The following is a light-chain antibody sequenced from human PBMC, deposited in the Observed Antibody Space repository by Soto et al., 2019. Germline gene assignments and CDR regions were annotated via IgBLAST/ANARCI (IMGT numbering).Light chain of an antibody. CDR2: DAS. V-gene: IGKV1-5*01. CDR3: QQYNTYSWT. CDR1: QSIDNW. Sequence: DIQMTQSPSTLSASVGDRVTITCRASQSIDNWLAWYQQKPGKAPKLLIYDASSLESGVPSTFSGSGSGTEFTLTISSLQPDDFATYYCQQYNTYSWTFRQGTKVEIK. J-gene: IGKJ1*01.